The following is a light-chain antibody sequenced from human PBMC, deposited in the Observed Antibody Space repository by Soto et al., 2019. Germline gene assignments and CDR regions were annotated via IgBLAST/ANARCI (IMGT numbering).Light chain of an antibody. V-gene: IGKV3-11*01. CDR2: DAS. J-gene: IGKJ4*01. Sequence: EVVLTQSPATLSLSPGARATLFCRASQSVSSYLAWYQQKPGQAPRLLIYDASNRATGIPARFSGGGSGTDFTFTIPRWEAEVFASYYGKQGSIGPLPLGGGTK. CDR1: QSVSSY. CDR3: KQGSIGPLP.